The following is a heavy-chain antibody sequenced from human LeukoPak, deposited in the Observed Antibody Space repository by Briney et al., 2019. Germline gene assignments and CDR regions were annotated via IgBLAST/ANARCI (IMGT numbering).Heavy chain of an antibody. V-gene: IGHV3-7*01. CDR3: ATTYYDFWSGSTPYYYYGMDV. CDR1: GFTFSSYW. D-gene: IGHD3-3*01. J-gene: IGHJ6*02. Sequence: HPGGSLRLSCAASGFTFSSYWMSWARQAPGKGLEWVANIKQDGSEKYYVDSVKGRFTISRDNAKNSLYLQMNSLRAEDTAVYYCATTYYDFWSGSTPYYYYGMDVWGQGTTVTVSS. CDR2: IKQDGSEK.